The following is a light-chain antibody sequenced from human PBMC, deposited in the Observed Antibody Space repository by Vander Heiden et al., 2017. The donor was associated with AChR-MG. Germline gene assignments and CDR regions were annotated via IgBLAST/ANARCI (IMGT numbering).Light chain of an antibody. V-gene: IGKV3-15*01. Sequence: EIVMTQSPSTLSVSPGERVTLSCQASQGVSSSLTWHQQKPGQAPRLLIFGASTSGTGIPARFRGSGSGTEFTLTIRRPPSEDYAVNYCQQEYNWPWTFGPGTKVEIK. CDR2: GAS. CDR1: QGVSSS. CDR3: QQEYNWPWT. J-gene: IGKJ1*01.